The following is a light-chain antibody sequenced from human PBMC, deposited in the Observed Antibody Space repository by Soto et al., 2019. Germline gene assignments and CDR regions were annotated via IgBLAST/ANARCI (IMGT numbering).Light chain of an antibody. CDR3: QQYSSSPPEFT. Sequence: EIVLTQSPGTLSVSPGERVALSCRASQSVGSSYLAWYQQRPGQAPRLLIFGASYRATGIPDRFSGSGSGTDFTLTISRLEPEDFAVYYCQQYSSSPPEFTFDPGTKVDSK. CDR2: GAS. CDR1: QSVGSSY. J-gene: IGKJ3*01. V-gene: IGKV3-20*01.